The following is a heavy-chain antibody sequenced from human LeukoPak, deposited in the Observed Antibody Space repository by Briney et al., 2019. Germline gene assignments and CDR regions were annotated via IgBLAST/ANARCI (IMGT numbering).Heavy chain of an antibody. Sequence: GESLKISCKASGYSFTTYWIGWVRQMPGKGLEWMGIIYPDDSDTRYSPSFQGQVTISADKSINTAYLQWSSLKASDTAIYYCARRFKANHDAFDFWGQGTMITVSS. CDR3: ARRFKANHDAFDF. CDR1: GYSFTTYW. D-gene: IGHD3-10*01. J-gene: IGHJ3*01. CDR2: IYPDDSDT. V-gene: IGHV5-51*01.